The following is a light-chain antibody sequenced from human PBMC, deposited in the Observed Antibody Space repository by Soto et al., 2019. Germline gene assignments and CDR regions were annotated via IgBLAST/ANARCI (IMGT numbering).Light chain of an antibody. CDR3: QQRSSWPIT. V-gene: IGKV3-11*01. J-gene: IGKJ5*01. Sequence: EIVLTQSPATLSLSPGERATLSCRASQSVSSYLAWYQQKPGQTPRLLIYDASNRATGIPARFSGSGSGTDFTLTISSREPEDFVVYYCQQRSSWPITFGQGTRLEIK. CDR1: QSVSSY. CDR2: DAS.